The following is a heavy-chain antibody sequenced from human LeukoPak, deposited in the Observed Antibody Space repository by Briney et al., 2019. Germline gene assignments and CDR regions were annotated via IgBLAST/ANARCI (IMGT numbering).Heavy chain of an antibody. V-gene: IGHV3-23*01. CDR2: ISDSGGST. D-gene: IGHD1-26*01. J-gene: IGHJ2*01. CDR1: GFTLSSYG. CDR3: AKPKVGATSLTYFDL. Sequence: PGGSLRLSCAASGFTLSSYGMSWVRQAPEKGLEWVSAISDSGGSTYYADSVKGRFTISRDNSKNTLYLQMDSLRAEDTAVYYCAKPKVGATSLTYFDLWGRGTLVTVSS.